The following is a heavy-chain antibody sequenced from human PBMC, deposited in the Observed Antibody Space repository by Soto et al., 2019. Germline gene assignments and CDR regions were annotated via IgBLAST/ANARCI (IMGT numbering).Heavy chain of an antibody. J-gene: IGHJ4*02. V-gene: IGHV4-34*01. Sequence: QVQLQQWGAGLLKPSETLSLTCAVYGGSFSGYYWSWIRQPPGKGLEWIGEINHSGSTNYNPPLKSRVTISVDTSKTQFSLKLSSVTAADTAVYYCARGIFFVYWGQGTLVTVSS. CDR3: ARGIFFVY. CDR2: INHSGST. D-gene: IGHD3-3*01. CDR1: GGSFSGYY.